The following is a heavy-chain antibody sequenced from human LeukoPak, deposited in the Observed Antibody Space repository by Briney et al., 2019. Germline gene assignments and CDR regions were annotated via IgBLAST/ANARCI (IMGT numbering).Heavy chain of an antibody. CDR2: IYYSGST. CDR3: ARELYCSGGSCYSFLDY. D-gene: IGHD2-15*01. V-gene: IGHV4-59*01. Sequence: SETLSLTCTVSGGSISSYYWSWTRQPPGKGLEWTGYIYYSGSTNYNPSLKSRVTISVDTSKNQFSLKLSSVTAADTAVYYCARELYCSGGSCYSFLDYWGQGTLVTVSS. CDR1: GGSISSYY. J-gene: IGHJ4*02.